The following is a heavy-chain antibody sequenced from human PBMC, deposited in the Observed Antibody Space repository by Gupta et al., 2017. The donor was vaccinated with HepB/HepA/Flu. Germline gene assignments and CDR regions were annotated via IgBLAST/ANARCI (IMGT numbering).Heavy chain of an antibody. D-gene: IGHD1-26*01. CDR3: AREASGSYYFDY. V-gene: IGHV3-21*01. Sequence: EVQLVESGGALVKPGGSLRLSCAASGFTFSSYSMNWVRQAPGKGLEWVSSIYSSSSYIYYADSVKGRFTISRDNANNSLYLQMNSLRAEDTAVYYCAREASGSYYFDYWGQGTLVTVSS. CDR1: GFTFSSYS. J-gene: IGHJ4*02. CDR2: IYSSSSYI.